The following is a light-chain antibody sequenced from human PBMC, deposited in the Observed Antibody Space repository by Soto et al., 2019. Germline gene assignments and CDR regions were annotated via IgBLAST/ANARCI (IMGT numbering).Light chain of an antibody. CDR1: QSVSSSY. V-gene: IGKV3-20*01. CDR2: GAS. CDR3: QYSGSSPIT. Sequence: EIVLTQSPGTLSLSPGERATLSCRASQSVSSSYLAWYQQKPGQAPRLLIYGASSRATGIPDRFSGSGSGTDFTLTISRLEPEDFAVYYCQYSGSSPITFGQGTRLEIK. J-gene: IGKJ5*01.